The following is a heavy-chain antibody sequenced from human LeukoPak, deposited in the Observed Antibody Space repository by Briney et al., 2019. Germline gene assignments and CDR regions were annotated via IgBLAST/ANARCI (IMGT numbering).Heavy chain of an antibody. J-gene: IGHJ5*02. D-gene: IGHD2-21*01. V-gene: IGHV5-10-1*01. Sequence: GESLKISCKGSGYSFTSYWISWVRQMPGKGLEWMGRIDPSDSYTNYSPSFQGHVTISADKYISTAYLQWSSLKASDTAMYYCARHDIVDMAWFDPWGQGTLVTVSS. CDR1: GYSFTSYW. CDR3: ARHDIVDMAWFDP. CDR2: IDPSDSYT.